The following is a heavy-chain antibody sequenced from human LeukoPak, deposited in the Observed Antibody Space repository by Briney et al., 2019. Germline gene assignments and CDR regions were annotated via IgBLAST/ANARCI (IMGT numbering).Heavy chain of an antibody. V-gene: IGHV4-59*01. J-gene: IGHJ5*02. CDR1: GGSISSYY. Sequence: SETLPLTCTVSGGSISSYYWSWIRQPPGKGLEWIGYIYYSGSTNYNPSLKSRVTISVDTSKNQFSLKLSSVTAADTAVYYCARDPHRYCSSTSCPNWFDPWGQGTLVTVSS. CDR3: ARDPHRYCSSTSCPNWFDP. D-gene: IGHD2-2*01. CDR2: IYYSGST.